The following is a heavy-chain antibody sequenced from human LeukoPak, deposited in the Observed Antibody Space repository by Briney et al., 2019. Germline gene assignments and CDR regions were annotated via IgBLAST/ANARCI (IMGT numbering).Heavy chain of an antibody. J-gene: IGHJ6*03. CDR1: GFTFSAYW. CDR3: ARKVGANTPMYYYYYMDV. CDR2: INPDGSRT. D-gene: IGHD1-26*01. V-gene: IGHV3-74*01. Sequence: GGSLRLSCAASGFTFSAYWMHWVRQAPGKGLVWVSRINPDGSRTTYADSVKGRFTISRDNAKNSLYLQMNSLRAEDTAVYYCARKVGANTPMYYYYYMDVWGKGTTVTVPS.